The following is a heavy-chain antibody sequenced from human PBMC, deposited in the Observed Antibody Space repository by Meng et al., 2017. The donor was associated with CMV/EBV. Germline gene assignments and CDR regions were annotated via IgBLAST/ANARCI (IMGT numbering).Heavy chain of an antibody. V-gene: IGHV4-30-4*08. CDR3: ARRQWPDY. CDR2: IYYSGST. CDR1: GGSISSGDSY. D-gene: IGHD6-19*01. Sequence: HVHRQEPAPGLMKPSQTLSLTCTVPGGSISSGDSYWSWIRQLPGKGLEWIGYIYYSGSTYYNPSLKSRVTISVDTSRNQFSLKLSSVTAADTAVYYCARRQWPDYWGQGTLVTVSS. J-gene: IGHJ4*02.